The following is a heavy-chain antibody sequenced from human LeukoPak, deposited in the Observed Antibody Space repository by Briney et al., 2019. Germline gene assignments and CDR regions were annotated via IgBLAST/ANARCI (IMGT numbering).Heavy chain of an antibody. Sequence: PGGSLRLSCAASGFTLSGYGMHWVRQAPGKGLEWVAFIRYDGGNKDYADSVKGRFTISRDNSKNTLYLQMNSLRAEDTAVYYCAKDRGYSYGDFDFWGQGTLVTVSS. CDR3: AKDRGYSYGDFDF. D-gene: IGHD5-18*01. J-gene: IGHJ4*02. V-gene: IGHV3-30*02. CDR1: GFTLSGYG. CDR2: IRYDGGNK.